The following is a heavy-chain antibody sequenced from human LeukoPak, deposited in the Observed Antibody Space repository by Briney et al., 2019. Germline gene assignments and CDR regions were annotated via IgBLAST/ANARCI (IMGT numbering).Heavy chain of an antibody. CDR1: GYTFTGYY. CDR2: INPNSGGT. V-gene: IGHV1-2*06. CDR3: ARDYYDSNYADAFDI. J-gene: IGHJ3*02. D-gene: IGHD3-22*01. Sequence: ASVKVSCKASGYTFTGYYMHWVRQAPGQGLEWMGRINPNSGGTNYAQKFQGRVTMTRDTSISTAYMELSRLRSDDTAVYYCARDYYDSNYADAFDIWGQGTMVTVSS.